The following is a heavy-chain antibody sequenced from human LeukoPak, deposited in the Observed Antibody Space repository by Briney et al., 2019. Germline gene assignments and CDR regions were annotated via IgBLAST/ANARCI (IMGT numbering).Heavy chain of an antibody. CDR1: GGSISSYY. CDR2: IYYSGST. CDR3: ARHGVTIFGVAFFDP. Sequence: SETLSLTCTVSGGSISSYYWSWIRQPPGKELEWIGYIYYSGSTNYNPSLKSRVTISVDTSKNQFSLKLSSVTAADTAVYYCARHGVTIFGVAFFDPWGQGTLVTVSS. V-gene: IGHV4-59*08. D-gene: IGHD3-3*01. J-gene: IGHJ5*02.